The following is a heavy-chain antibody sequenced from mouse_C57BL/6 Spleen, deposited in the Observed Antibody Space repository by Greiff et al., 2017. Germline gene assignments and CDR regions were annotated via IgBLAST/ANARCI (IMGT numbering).Heavy chain of an antibody. D-gene: IGHD2-5*01. Sequence: PGQGLEWIGAIDPSDSSTNYNHKFKGKATLTVDTSSSTAYMQLSSLTSEDSAVYYCARLDSNFYFDYWGQGTTLTVSS. CDR2: IDPSDSST. J-gene: IGHJ2*01. V-gene: IGHV1-50*01. CDR3: ARLDSNFYFDY.